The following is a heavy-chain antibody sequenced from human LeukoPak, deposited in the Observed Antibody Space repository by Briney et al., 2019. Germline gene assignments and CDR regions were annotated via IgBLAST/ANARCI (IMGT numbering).Heavy chain of an antibody. CDR3: AKDIDWSCGWDPLFDY. Sequence: GGSLRLSCVASGFPFSSYWMTWVRQAPGKGLEWVANIKQDGSKKSYVDSVKGRFTISRDNAKNSLYLQMNSLRAEDTALYYCAKDIDWSCGWDPLFDYWGQGTLVTVSS. V-gene: IGHV3-7*03. CDR2: IKQDGSKK. CDR1: GFPFSSYW. D-gene: IGHD6-19*01. J-gene: IGHJ4*02.